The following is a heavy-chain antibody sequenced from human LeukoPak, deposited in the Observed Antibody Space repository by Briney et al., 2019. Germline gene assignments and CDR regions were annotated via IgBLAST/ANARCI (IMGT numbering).Heavy chain of an antibody. D-gene: IGHD3/OR15-3a*01. CDR3: ARVGGLNWFDP. V-gene: IGHV3-74*01. J-gene: IGHJ5*02. CDR2: INSDGSST. CDR1: GFTFSSYW. Sequence: GGSPRLSCAASGFTFSSYWMHWVRQAPGKGLVWVSRINSDGSSTSYADSVKGRFTISRDNAKNTLYLQMNSLRAEDTAVYYCARVGGLNWFDPWGQGTLVTVSS.